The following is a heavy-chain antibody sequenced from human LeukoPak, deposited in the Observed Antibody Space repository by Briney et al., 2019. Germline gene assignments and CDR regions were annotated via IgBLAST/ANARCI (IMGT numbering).Heavy chain of an antibody. J-gene: IGHJ4*02. Sequence: PSQTLSLTCTVAGASINSDYWTWIRQSPGKGLEWIGYIAYNGIPNYNPSLKSRPTKSRDTSKNQFSLNLSSVTAADTAVYYCARERHGHPIDSWGQGTLVTVSS. V-gene: IGHV4-59*01. CDR1: GASINSDY. CDR3: ARERHGHPIDS. CDR2: IAYNGIP.